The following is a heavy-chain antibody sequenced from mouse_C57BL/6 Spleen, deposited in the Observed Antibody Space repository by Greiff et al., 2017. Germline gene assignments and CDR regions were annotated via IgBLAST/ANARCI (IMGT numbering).Heavy chain of an antibody. Sequence: EVQRVESGGGLVKPGGSLKLSCAASGFTFSDYGMHWVRQAPEKGLEWVAYISSGSSTIYYADTVKGRFTISRDNAKNTLFLQMTSLRSEDTAMYYCARKNYGSFYWYFDVWGTGTTVTVSS. J-gene: IGHJ1*03. CDR1: GFTFSDYG. V-gene: IGHV5-17*01. CDR3: ARKNYGSFYWYFDV. CDR2: ISSGSSTI. D-gene: IGHD1-1*01.